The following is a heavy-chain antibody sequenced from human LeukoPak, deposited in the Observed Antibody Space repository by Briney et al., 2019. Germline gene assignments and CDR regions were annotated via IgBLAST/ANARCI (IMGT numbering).Heavy chain of an antibody. CDR2: ILYDGTNK. CDR1: GFTFSSFG. Sequence: GGSLRLSCAASGFTFSSFGMHWVRQAPGQGLEWVAFILYDGTNKYYADSVKGRFTISRDNSKNTLYLQMNSLRAEDTAVYYCAKAVGGLYYYDSSAKPFDYWGQGTLVTVSS. D-gene: IGHD3-22*01. V-gene: IGHV3-30*02. J-gene: IGHJ4*02. CDR3: AKAVGGLYYYDSSAKPFDY.